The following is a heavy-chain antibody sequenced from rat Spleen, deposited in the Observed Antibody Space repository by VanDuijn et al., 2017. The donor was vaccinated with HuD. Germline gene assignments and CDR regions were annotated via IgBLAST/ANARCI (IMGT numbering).Heavy chain of an antibody. J-gene: IGHJ4*01. CDR2: IQSGGST. CDR1: GFSLTSYH. CDR3: ARHLREASGVMDV. D-gene: IGHD4-3*01. Sequence: QVQLKESGPGLVQPSQTLSLTCTVSGFSLTSYHVHWVRQPPGKGLEWMGRIQSGGSTDYNSALKSRLSSSRDTSKSQVFLKMNSLQPEDTGTYYCARHLREASGVMDVWGQGASVTVSS. V-gene: IGHV2-27*01.